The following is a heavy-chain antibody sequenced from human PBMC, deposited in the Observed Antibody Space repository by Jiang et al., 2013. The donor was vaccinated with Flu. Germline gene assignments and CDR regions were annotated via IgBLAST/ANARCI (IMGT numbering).Heavy chain of an antibody. CDR3: AKDRMVRGVEPQYFQH. V-gene: IGHV3-23*01. D-gene: IGHD3-10*01. J-gene: IGHJ1*01. CDR2: ISGSGGST. Sequence: EWVSAISGSGGSTYYADSVKGRFTISRDNSKNTLYLQMNSLRAEDTAVYYCAKDRMVRGVEPQYFQHWGQGTLVTVSS.